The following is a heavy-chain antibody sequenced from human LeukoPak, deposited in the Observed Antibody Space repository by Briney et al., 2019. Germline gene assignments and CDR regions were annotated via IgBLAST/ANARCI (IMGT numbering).Heavy chain of an antibody. CDR2: ISYDGSNK. Sequence: GRSLRLSCAASGFTFSSYGMHWVRQAPGKGLEWVAVISYDGSNKYYADSVKGRFTISRDNSKNTLYLQMNSLRAEDTAVYYCAKVDTAMAFDHWGQGTLVTVS. CDR1: GFTFSSYG. CDR3: AKVDTAMAFDH. J-gene: IGHJ4*02. V-gene: IGHV3-30*18. D-gene: IGHD5-18*01.